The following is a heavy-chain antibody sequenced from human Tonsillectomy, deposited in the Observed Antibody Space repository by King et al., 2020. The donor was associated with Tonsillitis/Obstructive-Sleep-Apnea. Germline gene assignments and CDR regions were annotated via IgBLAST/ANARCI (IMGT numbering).Heavy chain of an antibody. CDR2: ISSSSSYI. J-gene: IGHJ6*03. CDR3: AREEQQLVLAYYYYYMDV. V-gene: IGHV3-21*01. D-gene: IGHD6-13*01. Sequence: QLVQSGGGLVKPGGSLRLSCAASGFTFSSYTMNWVRQAPGKGLEWVSSISSSSSYIYYADSVKGRFTISRDKAKNTLYLQMNSLRAADTAVYYLAREEQQLVLAYYYYYMDVWGKGTTVTVSS. CDR1: GFTFSSYT.